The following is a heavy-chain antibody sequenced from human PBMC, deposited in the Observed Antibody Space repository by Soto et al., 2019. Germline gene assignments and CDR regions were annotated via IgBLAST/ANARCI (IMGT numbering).Heavy chain of an antibody. CDR1: GGTFSSYA. D-gene: IGHD2-15*01. V-gene: IGHV1-69*13. CDR3: ARGGIVVASSKRNWFDP. CDR2: IIPIFGTA. J-gene: IGHJ5*02. Sequence: SVKVSCKASGGTFSSYAISWVRQAPGQGLEWMGGIIPIFGTANYAQKFQGRVTITADESTSTAYMELSSLRSEDTAVYYCARGGIVVASSKRNWFDPWGQGTLVTVSS.